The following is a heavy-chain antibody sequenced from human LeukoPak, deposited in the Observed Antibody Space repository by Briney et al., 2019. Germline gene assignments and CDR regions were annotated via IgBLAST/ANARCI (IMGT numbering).Heavy chain of an antibody. J-gene: IGHJ3*02. CDR1: GFTFSSYA. Sequence: GGSLRLSCAASGFTFSSYAMHWVRQAPGKGLEWVAVISYDGSNKYYADSVKGRFTISRDHSKNTLYLQMNSLRAEDTAVYYCARDRDYYEGHAFDIWGQGTMVTVSS. V-gene: IGHV3-30*14. D-gene: IGHD3-22*01. CDR2: ISYDGSNK. CDR3: ARDRDYYEGHAFDI.